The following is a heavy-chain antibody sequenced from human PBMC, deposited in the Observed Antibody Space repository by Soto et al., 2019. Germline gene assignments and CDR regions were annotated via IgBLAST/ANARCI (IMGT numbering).Heavy chain of an antibody. CDR2: IYWDDDK. Sequence: QITLKESGPTLVKPTQTLTLTCTFSGFSLSTSGVGVGWIRQPPGKALEWLALIYWDDDKRYSPSLKSRLTITKHTSKNQVVLTMTDMDPVDTATYYCAHGVLRYCDWLSRDNWFDPWGPGTLVTVSS. J-gene: IGHJ5*02. CDR3: AHGVLRYCDWLSRDNWFDP. D-gene: IGHD3-9*01. CDR1: GFSLSTSGVG. V-gene: IGHV2-5*02.